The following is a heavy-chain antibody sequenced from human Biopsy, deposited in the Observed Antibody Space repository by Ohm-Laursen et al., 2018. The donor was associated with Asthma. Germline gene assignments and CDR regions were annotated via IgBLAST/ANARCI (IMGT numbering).Heavy chain of an antibody. CDR2: IYSGGGT. J-gene: IGHJ4*02. Sequence: GSLRLSCAASGFTVSTNGMSWVRQPPGKGLEWVSVIYSGGGTYYADSVQGRVTISRDNSKNTLSLQMNSLRAVDTAVYHCAKDERAYYGSDSKYMQPVPLGDWGQGTVVIVSA. CDR3: AKDERAYYGSDSKYMQPVPLGD. V-gene: IGHV3-53*01. CDR1: GFTVSTNG. D-gene: IGHD2-21*01.